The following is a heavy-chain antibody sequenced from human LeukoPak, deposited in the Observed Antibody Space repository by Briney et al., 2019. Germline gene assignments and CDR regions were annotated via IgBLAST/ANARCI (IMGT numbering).Heavy chain of an antibody. V-gene: IGHV3-48*02. CDR3: VGDPGITAARLN. CDR2: ISSTSSTI. CDR1: GFTLSSYA. J-gene: IGHJ4*02. Sequence: PGGSLRLSCAASGFTLSSYAMSWVSQAPGKGLEWVSYISSTSSTISYADSVKGRFTISRDNAKNSLYLQMNSLRDEDTAVYYFVGDPGITAARLNWGQGTLVTVSS. D-gene: IGHD6-13*01.